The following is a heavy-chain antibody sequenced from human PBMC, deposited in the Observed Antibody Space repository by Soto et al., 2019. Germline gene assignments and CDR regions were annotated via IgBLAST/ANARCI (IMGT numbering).Heavy chain of an antibody. CDR3: AHRPSGWYLFDY. CDR1: GFSISTSGLG. CDR2: IYWNDDK. J-gene: IGHJ4*02. D-gene: IGHD6-19*01. V-gene: IGHV2-5*01. Sequence: QITLKESGPTLVRPTQTLTLTCTFSGFSISTSGLGVGWIRQPPGKALEWLALIYWNDDKRYSPSLKARLTITKDTSKNQVVLTMTHMDPVDTATYYCAHRPSGWYLFDYWGQGTLVTVSS.